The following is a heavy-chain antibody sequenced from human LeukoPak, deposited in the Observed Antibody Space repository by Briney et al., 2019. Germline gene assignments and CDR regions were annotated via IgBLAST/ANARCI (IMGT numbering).Heavy chain of an antibody. Sequence: GGSLRLSCAASGFTFSSYGMHWVRQAPGKGLEWVAVISYDGSNKYYADSVKGRFTISRDNSKNTLYLQMNSLRAEDTAVYYCAKDAASELLPLGYWGQGTLVTVSS. J-gene: IGHJ4*02. CDR3: AKDAASELLPLGY. D-gene: IGHD1-26*01. CDR2: ISYDGSNK. V-gene: IGHV3-30*18. CDR1: GFTFSSYG.